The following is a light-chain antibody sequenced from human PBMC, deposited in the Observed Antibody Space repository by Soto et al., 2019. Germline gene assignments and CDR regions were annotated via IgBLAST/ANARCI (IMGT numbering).Light chain of an antibody. V-gene: IGLV2-23*02. Sequence: QSVLTQPASVSGSPGQSIAISCTGTSSDVGGYDYVSWYQQQPDKAPKLMIYEVTKRPSGVSNRFSGSKSGNTASLTISGLQAEDEADYYCCSYAGSSTPLIFGTGTKVTVL. CDR1: SSDVGGYDY. CDR3: CSYAGSSTPLI. J-gene: IGLJ1*01. CDR2: EVT.